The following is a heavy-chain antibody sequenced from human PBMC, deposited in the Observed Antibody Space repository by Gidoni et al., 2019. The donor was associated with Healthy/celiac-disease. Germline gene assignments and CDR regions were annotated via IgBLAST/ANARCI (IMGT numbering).Heavy chain of an antibody. CDR2: ISGSGGST. V-gene: IGHV3-23*01. CDR3: AKDPEAADGPSYGGYYYGMDV. D-gene: IGHD3-10*01. CDR1: GFTFSSYA. J-gene: IGHJ6*02. Sequence: EVQLLESGGGLVQPGGSLRLSCAASGFTFSSYAMSLVRQAPGKGLEWVSAISGSGGSTYYADSVKGRFTISRDNSKNTLYLQMNSLRAEDTAVYYCAKDPEAADGPSYGGYYYGMDVWGQGTTVTVSS.